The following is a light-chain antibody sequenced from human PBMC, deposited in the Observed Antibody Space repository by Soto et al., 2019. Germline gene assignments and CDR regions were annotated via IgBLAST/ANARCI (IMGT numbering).Light chain of an antibody. Sequence: QSVLTQPPSVSATPGQRVTISCSGSSSNVGSHYVYWYQQLSGTAPKLLIYNNGQRPSGVPDRFSDYKSGTSASLAISGLRSEDEADYYCAVWDGSLGERVFGGGTKLTVL. CDR2: NNG. CDR1: SSNVGSHY. J-gene: IGLJ3*02. CDR3: AVWDGSLGERV. V-gene: IGLV1-47*01.